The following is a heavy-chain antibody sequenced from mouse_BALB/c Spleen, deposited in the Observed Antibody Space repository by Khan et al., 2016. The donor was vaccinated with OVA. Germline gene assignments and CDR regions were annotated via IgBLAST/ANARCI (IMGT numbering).Heavy chain of an antibody. CDR2: ISDGGSYT. J-gene: IGHJ1*01. Sequence: EVQLVESGGGLVKPGGSLKLSCAASGFTFSDYYMYWVRQTPEKRLEWVATISDGGSYTYYPDSVKGRFTISRDNAKNNLYLQMSSLESEDTAMYYCARERYFDVWGAGTTVTVSS. CDR1: GFTFSDYY. CDR3: ARERYFDV. V-gene: IGHV5-4*02.